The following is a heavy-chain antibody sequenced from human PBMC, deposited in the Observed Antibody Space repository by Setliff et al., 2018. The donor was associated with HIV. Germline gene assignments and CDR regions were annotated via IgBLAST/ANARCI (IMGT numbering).Heavy chain of an antibody. D-gene: IGHD3-10*01. CDR1: GGSFSGYC. CDR3: ARDSQNYGRETYYYYYYMDV. J-gene: IGHJ6*03. V-gene: IGHV4-34*01. CDR2: IQHSGRT. Sequence: SETLSLTCAVYGGSFSGYCWSWIRQPPGKGLEWIGEIQHSGRTNYNPSLKSRVTTSVDTSKNQFSLKLNSVTAADTAVYYCARDSQNYGRETYYYYYYMDVWGKGTTVTVSS.